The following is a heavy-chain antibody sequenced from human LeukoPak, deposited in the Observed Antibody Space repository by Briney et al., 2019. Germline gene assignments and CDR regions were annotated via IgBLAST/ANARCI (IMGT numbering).Heavy chain of an antibody. CDR3: ATAPGVVVLT. CDR2: ISYDGSNK. Sequence: GGSLRLSCAASGFTFSSYAMHWVRQAPGKGLEWVAVISYDGSNKYYADSVKGRFTISRDNSKNTLYLQMNSLRAEDTAVYYCATAPGVVVLTWGQGTMVTVSS. D-gene: IGHD3-22*01. J-gene: IGHJ3*01. CDR1: GFTFSSYA. V-gene: IGHV3-30*04.